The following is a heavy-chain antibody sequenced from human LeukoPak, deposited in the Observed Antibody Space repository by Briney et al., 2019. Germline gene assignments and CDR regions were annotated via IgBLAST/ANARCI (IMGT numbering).Heavy chain of an antibody. Sequence: PGEPLRLSCSPSGVTFSRYGMHGVRQPPAKELEGVAFIWYDESNSYYADSVKGRFPISRDNSKKTLYLQMNSLRAEDTAVYYCAKSFLELEAYDYYMDVWGKGTTVTVSS. J-gene: IGHJ6*03. D-gene: IGHD1-7*01. CDR1: GVTFSRYG. CDR3: AKSFLELEAYDYYMDV. V-gene: IGHV3-30*02. CDR2: IWYDESNS.